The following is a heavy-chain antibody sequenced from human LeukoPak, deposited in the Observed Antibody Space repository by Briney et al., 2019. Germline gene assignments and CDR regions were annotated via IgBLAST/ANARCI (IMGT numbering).Heavy chain of an antibody. CDR3: AKGLEYYDFWSGYYLSTHGMDV. Sequence: PGGSLRLSCAASGFTFSSYGMHWVRQAPGKGLEWVAVISYDGSNKYYADSVKGRFTISRNNSKNTLYLQMNSLRAEDTAVYYCAKGLEYYDFWSGYYLSTHGMDVWGQGTTVTVSS. V-gene: IGHV3-30*18. J-gene: IGHJ6*02. CDR1: GFTFSSYG. D-gene: IGHD3-3*01. CDR2: ISYDGSNK.